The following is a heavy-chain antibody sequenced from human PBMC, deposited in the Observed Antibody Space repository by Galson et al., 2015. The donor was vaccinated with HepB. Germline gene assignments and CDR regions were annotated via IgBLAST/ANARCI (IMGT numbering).Heavy chain of an antibody. Sequence: SLRLSCAASGFTFSSYSMNWVRQAPGKGLEWVSSISSSSSYIYYADSVRGRFTISRDNAKNSLYLQMNSLRAEDTAVYYCARDYYDSSGYLSSYYYYYYGMDVWGQGTTVTVSS. D-gene: IGHD3-22*01. CDR3: ARDYYDSSGYLSSYYYYYYGMDV. V-gene: IGHV3-21*01. J-gene: IGHJ6*02. CDR1: GFTFSSYS. CDR2: ISSSSSYI.